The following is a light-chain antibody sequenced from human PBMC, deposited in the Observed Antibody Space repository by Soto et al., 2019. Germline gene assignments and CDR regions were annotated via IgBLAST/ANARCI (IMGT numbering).Light chain of an antibody. V-gene: IGKV3D-20*02. CDR2: GAS. CDR1: QSVSNNY. CDR3: QQRTNWPDT. Sequence: EIVLTQSPGTLSLSPGERATLSCRASQSVSNNYLAWYQQKPGQAPRLLIHGASSRATGIPDRFSGSGSGTDFTLTISSLEPEDFAVYYCQQRTNWPDTFGQGTRLEIK. J-gene: IGKJ5*01.